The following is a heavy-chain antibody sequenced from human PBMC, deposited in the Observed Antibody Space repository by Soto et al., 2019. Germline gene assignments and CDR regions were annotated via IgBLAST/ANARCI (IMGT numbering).Heavy chain of an antibody. J-gene: IGHJ4*02. V-gene: IGHV3-23*01. CDR1: GFTFSSYA. CDR3: ANDMSYDFWSGYYEGLLYYFDY. CDR2: ISGSGGNT. D-gene: IGHD3-3*01. Sequence: GGSLRLSCAASGFTFSSYAMSWVRQAPGKGLEWVSAISGSGGNTYYADSVKGRFTISRDNSKNTLYLQMNSLRAEDTAVYYCANDMSYDFWSGYYEGLLYYFDYWGQGTLVTVSS.